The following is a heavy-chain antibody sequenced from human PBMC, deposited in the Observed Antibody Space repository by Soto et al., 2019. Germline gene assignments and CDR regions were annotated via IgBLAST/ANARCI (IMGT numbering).Heavy chain of an antibody. CDR1: GGSISSGGYY. CDR3: ARDVDLNYYGNSGYSNAFXI. Sequence: SETLSLTCTVSGGSISSGGYYWSWIRQHPGKGLEWIGYIYYSGSTYYNPSLKSRVTISVDTSKNQFSLKLSSVTAADTAVYYCARDVDLNYYGNSGYSNAFXIWGQGTMVTVSS. V-gene: IGHV4-31*03. J-gene: IGHJ3*02. CDR2: IYYSGST. D-gene: IGHD3-22*01.